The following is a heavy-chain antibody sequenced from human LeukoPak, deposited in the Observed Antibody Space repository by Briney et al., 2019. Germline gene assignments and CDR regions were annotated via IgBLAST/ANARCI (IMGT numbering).Heavy chain of an antibody. V-gene: IGHV1-2*02. CDR2: INPNSGGT. CDR3: ARDLTPRIVGATGWFDP. J-gene: IGHJ5*02. D-gene: IGHD1-26*01. CDR1: GYTFTGYY. Sequence: ASVKVSCKASGYTFTGYYMHWVRQAPGQGLEWMGWINPNSGGTNYAQKFQGRVTMTRDTSISTAYMELSRLRSDDTAVYYCARDLTPRIVGATGWFDPWGQGTLVTVSS.